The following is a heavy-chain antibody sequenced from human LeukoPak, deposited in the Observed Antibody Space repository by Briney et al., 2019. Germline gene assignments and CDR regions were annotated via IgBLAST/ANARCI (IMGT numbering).Heavy chain of an antibody. D-gene: IGHD3-22*01. CDR1: GFTFSSYA. CDR2: ISGSVGST. V-gene: IGHV3-23*01. Sequence: GGSLRLSCAASGFTFSSYAMSWVRQAPGKGLEWVSAISGSVGSTYYADSVKGRFTISRDNSQNTLYLQMNRLRAEDTAVYYCAKDQPYYYDSSGYWWGQGTLVTVSS. J-gene: IGHJ4*02. CDR3: AKDQPYYYDSSGYW.